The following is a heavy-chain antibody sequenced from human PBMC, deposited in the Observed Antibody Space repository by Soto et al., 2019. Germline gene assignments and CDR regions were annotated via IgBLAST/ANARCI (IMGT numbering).Heavy chain of an antibody. D-gene: IGHD3-22*01. CDR2: IYHSGST. J-gene: IGHJ4*02. CDR1: GGSISSGGYS. V-gene: IGHV4-30-2*01. CDR3: AREGDDSSGYIGYFDY. Sequence: QLQPQESGSGLVKPSQTLSRTCAVSGGSISSGGYSWSWIRQPPGKGLEWIGYIYHSGSTYYNPSLTSRVTISVDRSKNQFSLKLGSVTAADTAVYYCAREGDDSSGYIGYFDYWGQGTLVTVSS.